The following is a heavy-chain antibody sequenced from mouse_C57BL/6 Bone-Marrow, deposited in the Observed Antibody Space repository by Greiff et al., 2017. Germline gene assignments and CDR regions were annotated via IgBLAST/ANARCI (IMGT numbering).Heavy chain of an antibody. CDR3: ARDSNYYFDY. CDR1: GYTFTNYW. D-gene: IGHD2-5*01. J-gene: IGHJ2*01. V-gene: IGHV1-63*01. Sequence: VQLQQSGAELVRPGTSVKMSCKASGYTFTNYWIGWAKQRPGHGLEWIGDIYPGGGYTNYNEKFKGKATLTADKSSSTPYMQFSSLTSEDSAIYYCARDSNYYFDYWGQGTTLTVSS. CDR2: IYPGGGYT.